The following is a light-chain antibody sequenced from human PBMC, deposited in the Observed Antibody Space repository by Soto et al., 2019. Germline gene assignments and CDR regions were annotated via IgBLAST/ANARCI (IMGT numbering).Light chain of an antibody. CDR2: DNN. V-gene: IGLV1-51*01. CDR3: RTCDSSLSAGV. Sequence: QSVLTQPPSVSEAPGQTVTISCSGSSSNIGDNYVSWYQQLPGTAPKLLIYDNNERPSGIPDRFSGSKSGTSASLVITGLQTGDEADYYCRTCDSSLSAGVFGGGTKLTVL. CDR1: SSNIGDNY. J-gene: IGLJ2*01.